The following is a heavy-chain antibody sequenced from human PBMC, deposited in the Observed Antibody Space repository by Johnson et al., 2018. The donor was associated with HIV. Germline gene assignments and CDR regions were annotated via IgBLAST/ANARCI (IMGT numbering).Heavy chain of an antibody. J-gene: IGHJ3*02. Sequence: EQLVESGGGLVKPGGSLRLSCAASGFTVRSNYMSWVRQAPGKGLEWVSVIYSGGSTYYADSVKGRFSISRDNSKNTLYFQMNSLRAEDTAVYYCARGTEGDGAFDIWGQGTMVTVSS. CDR3: ARGTEGDGAFDI. CDR2: IYSGGST. CDR1: GFTVRSNY. D-gene: IGHD1-1*01. V-gene: IGHV3-66*02.